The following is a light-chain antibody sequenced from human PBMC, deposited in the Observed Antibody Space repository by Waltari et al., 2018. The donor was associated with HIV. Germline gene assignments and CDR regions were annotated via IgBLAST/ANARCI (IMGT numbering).Light chain of an antibody. V-gene: IGKV3-20*01. CDR1: QSVTSY. Sequence: EIVLTQSPGTLSLSPGERAALYCRASQSVTSYSAWYQQKPGQAPRLLVYGPSSRATGIPDRFSGSGSGTDFTLTISRLEPEDFAVYYCQQYGSSPLTFGQGTKVELK. CDR2: GPS. CDR3: QQYGSSPLT. J-gene: IGKJ1*01.